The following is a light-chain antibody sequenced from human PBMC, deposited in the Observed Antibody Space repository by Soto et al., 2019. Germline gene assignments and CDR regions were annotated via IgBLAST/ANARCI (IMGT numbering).Light chain of an antibody. J-gene: IGKJ1*01. CDR1: QSISSW. Sequence: DIQMTQSPSTXSASVGDRVTITCRASQSISSWLAWYQQKPGKAPKVLIYDASSLESGVPSRFSGSGSGTEFTLTISSLQPDDFATYYCQQYDSYSWTFGQGTKVDIK. CDR3: QQYDSYSWT. V-gene: IGKV1-5*01. CDR2: DAS.